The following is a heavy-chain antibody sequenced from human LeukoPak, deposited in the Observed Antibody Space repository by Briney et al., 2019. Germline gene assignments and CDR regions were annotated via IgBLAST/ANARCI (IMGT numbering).Heavy chain of an antibody. V-gene: IGHV3-23*01. CDR1: GFTFSSYA. Sequence: GGSLRLSCAASGFTFSSYAMSWVRQAPGKGLGWVSAISGSGGSTYYADSVKGRFTISRDNSKNTLYLQMNSIRAEDTDVYYCAKDAKGGGSDCYSGDWGQGTLVTVSP. D-gene: IGHD2-21*02. CDR3: AKDAKGGGSDCYSGD. J-gene: IGHJ4*02. CDR2: ISGSGGST.